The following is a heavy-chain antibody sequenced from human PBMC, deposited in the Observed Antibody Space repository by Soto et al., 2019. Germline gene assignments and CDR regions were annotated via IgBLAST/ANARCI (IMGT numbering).Heavy chain of an antibody. Sequence: SETLSLTCAVYGGSFSGYYWSWIRQPPGKGLEWIGEINYSGSTNYNPSLKSRVTISVDTSKNQFSLKLSSVTAADTAVYYCARVWYYGSGSSYYGMDVWGQGTTVTVSS. CDR1: GGSFSGYY. D-gene: IGHD3-10*01. J-gene: IGHJ6*02. V-gene: IGHV4-34*09. CDR2: INYSGST. CDR3: ARVWYYGSGSSYYGMDV.